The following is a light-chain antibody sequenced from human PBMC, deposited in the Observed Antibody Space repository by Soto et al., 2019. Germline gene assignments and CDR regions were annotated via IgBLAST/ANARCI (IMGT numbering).Light chain of an antibody. V-gene: IGKV1-27*01. Sequence: DIQMTQSPSSLSASVGDRVTITCRASQGISNYLVWYQQKPGKVPKVLIYAASTLQSGVPSWFSGSGSGTDFPLTISLLQPEDAATYYRQKYDSAPWAFGHGTKVEIK. CDR3: QKYDSAPWA. CDR2: AAS. J-gene: IGKJ1*01. CDR1: QGISNY.